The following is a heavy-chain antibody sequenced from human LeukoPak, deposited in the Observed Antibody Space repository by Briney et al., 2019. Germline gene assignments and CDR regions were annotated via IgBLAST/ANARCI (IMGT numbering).Heavy chain of an antibody. CDR3: ARGPNHGAFAI. CDR2: ISPKNGVT. CDR1: VYTFSDYF. Sequence: ASVKVSCKAYVYTFSDYFIHWMRQAPGQGLEWMGWISPKNGVTRYAQKFQGRVTMTRDTSINTAYMEVSSLKSDDTAVYYCARGPNHGAFAIWGQGIMVTVSS. V-gene: IGHV1-2*02. J-gene: IGHJ3*02.